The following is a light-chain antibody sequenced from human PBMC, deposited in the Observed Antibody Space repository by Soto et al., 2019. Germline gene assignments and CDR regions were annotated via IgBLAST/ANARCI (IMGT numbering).Light chain of an antibody. CDR3: HQYGSSPGT. J-gene: IGKJ1*01. Sequence: EIDLTQSPGTLSLSPGERATLSCRASQSVTSNYVAWYQQKPGQAPRLLLFGASIRDTGIPVRFSGSGSGTDFTLTITRLEPEDFAVYYCHQYGSSPGTFGQGTKVDNK. V-gene: IGKV3-20*01. CDR2: GAS. CDR1: QSVTSNY.